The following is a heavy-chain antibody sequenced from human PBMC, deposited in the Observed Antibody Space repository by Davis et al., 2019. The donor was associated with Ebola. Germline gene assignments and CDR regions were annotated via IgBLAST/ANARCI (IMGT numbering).Heavy chain of an antibody. V-gene: IGHV3-30*03. J-gene: IGHJ4*02. CDR2: ISYDGSNK. D-gene: IGHD3-3*01. CDR3: VAPFVTELDY. CDR1: GFTFSSYG. Sequence: GESLKISCAASGFTFSSYGMHWVRQAPGKGLEWVAVISYDGSNKYYADSVKGRFTISRDNSKNMLFLQMTSLRGDDTAVYYCVAPFVTELDYWGQGAPVTVSS.